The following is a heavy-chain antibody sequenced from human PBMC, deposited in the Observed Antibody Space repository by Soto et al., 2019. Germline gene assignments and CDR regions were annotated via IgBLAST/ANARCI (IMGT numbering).Heavy chain of an antibody. CDR3: ARDRLGVVTPTLYYYYGMDV. CDR1: GFTFSSYG. D-gene: IGHD2-15*01. Sequence: GGSLRLSCAASGFTFSSYGMHWVRQAPGKGLEWVAVIWYDGSNKYYADSVKGRFIISRDNSKNTLYLQMNSLRAEDTAVYYCARDRLGVVTPTLYYYYGMDVWGQGPTVTVYS. CDR2: IWYDGSNK. J-gene: IGHJ6*02. V-gene: IGHV3-33*01.